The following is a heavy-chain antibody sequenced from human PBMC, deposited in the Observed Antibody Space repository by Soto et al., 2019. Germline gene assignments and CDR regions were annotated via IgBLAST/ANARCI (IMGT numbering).Heavy chain of an antibody. CDR3: ATDVLWFGELSG. D-gene: IGHD3-10*01. J-gene: IGHJ4*02. Sequence: GASVKVSCKVSGYTLTELSMHWVRHAHGKGLEWMGGFDPEDGETIYAQKFQGRVTMTEDTSTDTAYMELSSLRSEDTAVYYCATDVLWFGELSGWGQGTLVTVSS. CDR2: FDPEDGET. CDR1: GYTLTELS. V-gene: IGHV1-24*01.